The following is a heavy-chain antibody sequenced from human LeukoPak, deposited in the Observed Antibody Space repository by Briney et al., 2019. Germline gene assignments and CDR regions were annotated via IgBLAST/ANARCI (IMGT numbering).Heavy chain of an antibody. J-gene: IGHJ4*02. Sequence: SETLSLTCAVYGRSFSGYYWSWIRQTPGKGLEWIGEINHSGSTNYNPSLKSRVTISVDTSKNQFSLKLSSVTAADTAVYYCARLIVLRYFDWFDYWGQGTLVTVSS. CDR2: INHSGST. V-gene: IGHV4-34*01. CDR3: ARLIVLRYFDWFDY. CDR1: GRSFSGYY. D-gene: IGHD3-9*01.